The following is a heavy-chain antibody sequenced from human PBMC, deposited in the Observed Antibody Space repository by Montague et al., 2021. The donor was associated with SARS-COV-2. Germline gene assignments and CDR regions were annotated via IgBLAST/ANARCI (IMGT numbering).Heavy chain of an antibody. V-gene: IGHV3-30-3*01. Sequence: SLRLSCAASRFTFSSYAMHWVRQAPGKGLEWVAVISYDGSNKYYADSVKGRFTISRDNSKNTLYLQMNSLRAEDTAVYYCARSNSGSYLRWFDPWGQGTLVTVSS. D-gene: IGHD1-26*01. CDR2: ISYDGSNK. J-gene: IGHJ5*02. CDR1: RFTFSSYA. CDR3: ARSNSGSYLRWFDP.